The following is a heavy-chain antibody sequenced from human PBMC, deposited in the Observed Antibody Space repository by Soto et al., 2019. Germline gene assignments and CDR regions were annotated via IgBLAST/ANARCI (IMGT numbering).Heavy chain of an antibody. V-gene: IGHV3-9*01. CDR1: GFTFDDYA. CDR3: VKGRGSYFVYFGLDA. CDR2: IDWNGGST. J-gene: IGHJ6*02. Sequence: EVQLVESGGGLVQPGRSLRLSCVASGFTFDDYAMHWVRQTPGKGLEWVSSIDWNGGSTAYADSVKGRFTISRDNARNSLYLQMNSLRPEDTDFYYCVKGRGSYFVYFGLDAGGQGTRVTVSS. D-gene: IGHD1-26*01.